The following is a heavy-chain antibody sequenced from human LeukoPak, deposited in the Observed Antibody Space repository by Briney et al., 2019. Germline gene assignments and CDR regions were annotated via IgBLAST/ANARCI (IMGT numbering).Heavy chain of an antibody. CDR2: INRDGSEI. D-gene: IGHD3-22*01. V-gene: IGHV3-7*01. Sequence: GGSLGLSCAASEFSFSRYWMSWARQAPGKGLEWVANINRDGSEIYYVDSVRGRFTVSRDNTRNSLYLQMDSLRGEDTAVYFCGRKGFEVVVDYWGQGTLVTVSS. CDR1: EFSFSRYW. CDR3: GRKGFEVVVDY. J-gene: IGHJ4*02.